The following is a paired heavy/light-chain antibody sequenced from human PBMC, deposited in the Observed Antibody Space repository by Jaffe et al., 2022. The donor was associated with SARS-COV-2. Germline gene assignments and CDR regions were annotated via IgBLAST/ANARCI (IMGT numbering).Heavy chain of an antibody. CDR1: GFTVSSNY. J-gene: IGHJ5*02. V-gene: IGHV3-53*01. Sequence: EVQLVESGGGLIQPGGSLRLSCAASGFTVSSNYMSWVRQAPGKGLEWVSVIYSGGSTYYADSVKGRFTISRDNSKNTLYLQMNSLRAEDTAVYYCARGTYYYDSSLRRALNNWFDPWGQGTLVTVSS. D-gene: IGHD3-22*01. CDR3: ARGTYYYDSSLRRALNNWFDP. CDR2: IYSGGST.
Light chain of an antibody. V-gene: IGKV3-11*01. CDR2: DAS. J-gene: IGKJ5*01. Sequence: EIVLTQSPATLSLSPGERATLSCRASQSVSSYLAWYQQKPGQAPRLLIYDASNRATGIPARFSGSGSGTDFTLTISSLEPEDFAVYYCQQRSNWSITFGQGTRLEIK. CDR3: QQRSNWSIT. CDR1: QSVSSY.